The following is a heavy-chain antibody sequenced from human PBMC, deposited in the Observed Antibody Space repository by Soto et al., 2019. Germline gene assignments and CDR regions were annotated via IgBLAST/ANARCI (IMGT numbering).Heavy chain of an antibody. J-gene: IGHJ4*02. CDR3: AHIVVAGLGYYFDY. Sequence: QITLKESGPTLVKPTQTLTLTCTFSGFSLSSTRMAVGWIRQPPGKALEWLALIYWDDDKRYSPFLKSRLTTTTDTSTNHVVLTISNMDPVDTARYYCAHIVVAGLGYYFDYWGQGTLVTVSS. V-gene: IGHV2-5*02. D-gene: IGHD6-19*01. CDR1: GFSLSSTRMA. CDR2: IYWDDDK.